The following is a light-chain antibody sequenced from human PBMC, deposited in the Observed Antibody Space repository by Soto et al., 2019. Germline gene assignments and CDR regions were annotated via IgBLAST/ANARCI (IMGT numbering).Light chain of an antibody. J-gene: IGKJ1*01. CDR3: QQCGSSPS. V-gene: IGKV3-20*01. CDR2: DTS. CDR1: QSVSSSY. Sequence: EIVLTQSPGTLSLSPGERATLSCRASQSVSSSYLAWYQQKPGQAPRLLIYDTSSRATGIPDRFSGSGSGTDFTLAISRLECEDFAVYYCQQCGSSPSFGQGTKVELK.